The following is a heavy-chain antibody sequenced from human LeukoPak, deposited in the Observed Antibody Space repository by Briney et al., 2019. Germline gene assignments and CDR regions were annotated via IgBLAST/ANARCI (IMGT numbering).Heavy chain of an antibody. CDR1: GFTFSGYS. J-gene: IGHJ4*02. Sequence: GGSLRLSRAASGFTFSGYSMNWVRQAPGKGLEWVSVISNSGPYIDYVDSVKGRFTISRDNAKNSLFLQMNSLRAEDTAVYYCARSNCDSCYRGVWYYFDFWGQGTLVTVSS. CDR2: ISNSGPYI. V-gene: IGHV3-21*01. D-gene: IGHD2-2*01. CDR3: ARSNCDSCYRGVWYYFDF.